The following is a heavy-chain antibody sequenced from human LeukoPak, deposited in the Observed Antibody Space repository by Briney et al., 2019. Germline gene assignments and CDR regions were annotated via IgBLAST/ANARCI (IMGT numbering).Heavy chain of an antibody. CDR1: GFTFYVSA. J-gene: IGHJ5*02. D-gene: IGHD2-15*01. CDR2: IYGIMGII. V-gene: IGHV3-9*01. Sequence: GGALRLSCAASGFTFYVSAMYWVRPALGTGVWWVSGIYGIMGIIGYAESVKGRFSTSRDNAKNSLYLHMYSLRDENTALCYCAKDRTQSLVETWFDPWGQGTLVTVSS. CDR3: AKDRTQSLVETWFDP.